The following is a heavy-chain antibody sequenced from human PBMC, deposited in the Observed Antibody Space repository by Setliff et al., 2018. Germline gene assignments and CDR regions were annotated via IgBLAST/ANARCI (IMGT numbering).Heavy chain of an antibody. J-gene: IGHJ4*02. D-gene: IGHD3-22*01. Sequence: PGGSLRLSCAGSGFIFSDAWMTWVRQAPGKGLEWVGRIKSKTDGGTTDYAASVKGRFTISRDDSKNIAYLQMNSLITEDTAVYSCTRGRWYYDSSATDYFDYWGQGTLVTVSS. V-gene: IGHV3-15*01. CDR2: IKSKTDGGTT. CDR1: GFIFSDAW. CDR3: TRGRWYYDSSATDYFDY.